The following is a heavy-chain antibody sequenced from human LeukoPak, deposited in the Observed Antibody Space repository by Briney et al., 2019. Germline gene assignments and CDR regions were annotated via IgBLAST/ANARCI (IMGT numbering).Heavy chain of an antibody. V-gene: IGHV3-21*01. CDR2: ISFRSDT. Sequence: GGSLRLSCAASGFTFSTTGMTWVRQAPGKGLEWVSTISFRSDTYFPDSLKGRFTVSRDNAQNSVFLQMSSLRAEDTTVYYCARDGSAWSRDYWGQGTLVTVSS. CDR1: GFTFSTTG. J-gene: IGHJ4*02. D-gene: IGHD3-10*01. CDR3: ARDGSAWSRDY.